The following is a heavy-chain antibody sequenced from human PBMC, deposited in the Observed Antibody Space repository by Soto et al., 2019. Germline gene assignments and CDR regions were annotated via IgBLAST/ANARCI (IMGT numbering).Heavy chain of an antibody. CDR3: ARGQEGVVATH. CDR1: GGSLSGYY. CDR2: VKDGGHT. J-gene: IGHJ4*02. D-gene: IGHD5-12*01. Sequence: QVQLQQWGAGLLKPSETLSLNCAVTGGSLSGYYWSWIRQPPGKGLEWIGEVKDGGHTNYSPSLRGXVTSSXXTSNNQFSRRLNSVTAADTGVYYCARGQEGVVATHWDQGSLVTVSS. V-gene: IGHV4-34*01.